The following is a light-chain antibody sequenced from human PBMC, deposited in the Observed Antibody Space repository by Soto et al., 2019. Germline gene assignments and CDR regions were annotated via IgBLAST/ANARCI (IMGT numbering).Light chain of an antibody. CDR2: LDSDGRH. V-gene: IGLV4-69*01. CDR1: SGHSSYA. J-gene: IGLJ2*01. CDR3: QSWGTGIHVV. Sequence: QPVLTQSPSASASLGASVKLTCTLSSGHSSYAIAWHQQQPEKGPRYLMKLDSDGRHTNGGAIPDRFSSSSSGAERYLTISSLQFEHQAVAYCQSWGTGIHVVFGGGTQLTLL.